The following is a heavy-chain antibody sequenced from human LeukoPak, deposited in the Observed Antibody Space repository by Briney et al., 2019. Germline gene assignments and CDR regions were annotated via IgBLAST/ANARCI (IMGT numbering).Heavy chain of an antibody. CDR3: AKLGSSTTPWDYYMDV. CDR1: GFTFSSYA. CDR2: ISGSGGST. Sequence: GGSLRLSCAASGFTFSSYAMSWVRQAPGKGLEWVSAISGSGGSTYYADSVKGRFTISRDNSKNTLYLEMNSLRAEDTAVYYCAKLGSSTTPWDYYMDVWGKGTTVTVSS. D-gene: IGHD2-2*01. J-gene: IGHJ6*03. V-gene: IGHV3-23*01.